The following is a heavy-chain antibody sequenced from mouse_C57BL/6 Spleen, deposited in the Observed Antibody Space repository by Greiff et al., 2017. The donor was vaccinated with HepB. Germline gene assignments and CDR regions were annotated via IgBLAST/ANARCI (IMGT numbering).Heavy chain of an antibody. CDR2: IYPRSGNT. CDR1: GYTFTSYG. J-gene: IGHJ2*01. CDR3: ARGVYYGLDY. Sequence: QVQLKQSGAELARPGASVKLSCKASGYTFTSYGISWVKQRTGQGLEWIGEIYPRSGNTYYNEKFKGKATLTADKSSSTAYMELRSLTSEDSAVYFCARGVYYGLDYWGQGTTLTVSS. V-gene: IGHV1-81*01. D-gene: IGHD2-1*01.